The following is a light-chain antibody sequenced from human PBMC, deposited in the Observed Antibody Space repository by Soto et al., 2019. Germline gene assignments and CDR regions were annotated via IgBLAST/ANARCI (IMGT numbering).Light chain of an antibody. CDR2: EVS. CDR3: TSYTSSSSTLVV. Sequence: QSALTQPASVSGSPGQSITISCTGTNSDVGGYNYVSWYQQHPGKAPKLMIYEVSNRPSGVSNRFSGSKSGNTASLTISGLQAEDEADYYCTSYTSSSSTLVVFGGGTQLTVL. J-gene: IGLJ2*01. V-gene: IGLV2-14*01. CDR1: NSDVGGYNY.